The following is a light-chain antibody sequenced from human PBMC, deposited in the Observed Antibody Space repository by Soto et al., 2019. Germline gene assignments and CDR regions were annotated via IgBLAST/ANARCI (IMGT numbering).Light chain of an antibody. Sequence: IFLTPSPFTLALSPGDRATLSCRASQTITTLAWYQRKPGQAPRLLIYRVSSRATGVPDRFSGSGSGTDYTLTISRLEPEDFATYYCQQHGQWPITFGQGTRLEIK. V-gene: IGKV3-20*01. CDR2: RVS. J-gene: IGKJ5*01. CDR1: QTITT. CDR3: QQHGQWPIT.